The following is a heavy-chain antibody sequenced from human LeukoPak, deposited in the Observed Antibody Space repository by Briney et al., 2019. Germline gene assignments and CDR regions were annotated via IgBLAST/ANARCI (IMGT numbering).Heavy chain of an antibody. V-gene: IGHV3-15*01. CDR1: GFTFSNAW. Sequence: GGSLRLSCAASGFTFSNAWMSWVRQAPGRGLEWVGRIKSRTDGGTTDYAAPVKGRFTISRDDSKNTLYLQMNSLKTEDTAVYYCTTAGTGSSSHLGYWGQGTLVTVSS. J-gene: IGHJ4*02. CDR2: IKSRTDGGTT. D-gene: IGHD6-6*01. CDR3: TTAGTGSSSHLGY.